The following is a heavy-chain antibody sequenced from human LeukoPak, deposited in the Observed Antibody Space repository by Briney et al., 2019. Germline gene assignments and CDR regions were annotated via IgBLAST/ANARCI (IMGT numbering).Heavy chain of an antibody. CDR3: ARVAPPYYYDSSGYYYFDY. CDR1: GFTFSNYG. D-gene: IGHD3-22*01. CDR2: IWYDGSNK. J-gene: IGHJ4*02. V-gene: IGHV3-33*08. Sequence: GGSLRLSCAASGFTFSNYGMHWVRQAPGKGLEWVAVIWYDGSNKYYADSVKGRFTISRDNSKNTLYLQMNSLRAEDTAVYYCARVAPPYYYDSSGYYYFDYWGQGTLVTVSS.